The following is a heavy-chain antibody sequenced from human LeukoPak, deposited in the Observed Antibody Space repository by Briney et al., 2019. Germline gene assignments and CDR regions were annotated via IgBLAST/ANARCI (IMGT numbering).Heavy chain of an antibody. CDR2: SFYSWST. V-gene: IGHV4-39*01. J-gene: IGHJ6*03. CDR3: ARSQTRPRIPEVGIWGDDYYYYYMDV. D-gene: IGHD6-13*01. Sequence: NSSETLSLTCTVSGDSISSSSYYWEWIRQPPGKGLEWIGSSFYSWSTYYNPSLKSRVTISVDTSKNQFSLRLSSVTAADTAVYYCARSQTRPRIPEVGIWGDDYYYYYMDVWGKGTTVTISS. CDR1: GDSISSSSYY.